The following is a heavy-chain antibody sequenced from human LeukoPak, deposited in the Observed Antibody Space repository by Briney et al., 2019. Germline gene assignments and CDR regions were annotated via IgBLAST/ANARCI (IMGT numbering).Heavy chain of an antibody. CDR3: AKGSSSGTVDY. V-gene: IGHV3-30*18. J-gene: IGHJ4*02. CDR2: ISYDGTNK. D-gene: IGHD3-22*01. CDR1: GFTFSNYD. Sequence: GRSLRLSCAASGFTFSNYDMHWVRQAPGKGLEWVAFISYDGTNKYYADSVKGRFTFSRDNSKYTLYPQMNSLRAEDTAVYYCAKGSSSGTVDYWGQGTLVAVSS.